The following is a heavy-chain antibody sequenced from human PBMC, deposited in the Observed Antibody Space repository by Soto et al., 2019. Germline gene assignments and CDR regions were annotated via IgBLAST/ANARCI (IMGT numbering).Heavy chain of an antibody. CDR1: GGSISSGDYY. D-gene: IGHD4-17*01. Sequence: SETLSLTCTVSGGSISSGDYYWSWIRQPPGKGPEWIGYIYYSGSTYYNPSLKSRVTISVDTSKNQFSLKLSSVTAADTAVYYCASTVTGGWSYFDYWGQGTLVTVSS. J-gene: IGHJ4*02. V-gene: IGHV4-30-4*01. CDR3: ASTVTGGWSYFDY. CDR2: IYYSGST.